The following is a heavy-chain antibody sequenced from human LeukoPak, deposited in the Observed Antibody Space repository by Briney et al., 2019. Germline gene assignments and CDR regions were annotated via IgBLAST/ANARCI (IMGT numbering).Heavy chain of an antibody. Sequence: GGCLRLSCAPSGFTFTNACTSWVRQAPGKGLEWVGRIKSKTDGGTTDYAAPAKGRFTISSDDSRHTLYLQMHRLKTEDTAVYYCSTDGGYYESSGYLVYYFDYWGQGALVTVSS. V-gene: IGHV3-15*01. D-gene: IGHD3-22*01. CDR3: STDGGYYESSGYLVYYFDY. CDR1: GFTFTNAC. CDR2: IKSKTDGGTT. J-gene: IGHJ4*02.